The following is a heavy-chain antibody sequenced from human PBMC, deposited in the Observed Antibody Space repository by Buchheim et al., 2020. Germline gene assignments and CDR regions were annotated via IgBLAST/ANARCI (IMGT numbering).Heavy chain of an antibody. CDR1: GYIFTSFT. V-gene: IGHV1-3*01. CDR2: INPGSEKT. CDR3: ARGWFGDY. Sequence: VELVQSGTEVKKPGTSVKLPCKGSGYIFTSFTMHWVRQAPGQGLEWMGWINPGSEKTKYSQKFHDRITITRDIAADTAYMELSGLRAEDTAVYFCARGWFGDYWSQGTL. D-gene: IGHD3-10*01. J-gene: IGHJ4*02.